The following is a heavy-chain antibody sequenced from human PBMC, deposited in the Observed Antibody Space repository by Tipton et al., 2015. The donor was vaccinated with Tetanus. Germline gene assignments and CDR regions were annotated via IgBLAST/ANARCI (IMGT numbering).Heavy chain of an antibody. CDR2: IIPTFDTR. V-gene: IGHV1-69*06. CDR1: GGTFNNFP. Sequence: QSGPEVKKPGSSVKLSCKGSGGTFNNFPISWVRQAPGQGLEWMGGIIPTFDTRTYAQKFQGRLTITAGRSTRTAYMELSSLRSEDTAIYFCARTSGGTREYYGIKFWGQGTLVTVSS. CDR3: ARTSGGTREYYGIKF. D-gene: IGHD2/OR15-2a*01. J-gene: IGHJ4*02.